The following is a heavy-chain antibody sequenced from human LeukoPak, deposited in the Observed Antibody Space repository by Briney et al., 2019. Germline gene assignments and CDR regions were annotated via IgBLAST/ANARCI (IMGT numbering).Heavy chain of an antibody. CDR3: ATLSDAIAAAGTRNY. V-gene: IGHV3-23*01. D-gene: IGHD6-13*01. CDR1: GFIFSSYA. Sequence: GGSLRLSCAASGFIFSSYAMSWVRQAPGKGLEWVSVISGSGGSTNYADSVNGRFTISRDNSKNMLHLQMSSLRAEDTAVYYCATLSDAIAAAGTRNYWGQGTLVTVSS. CDR2: ISGSGGST. J-gene: IGHJ4*02.